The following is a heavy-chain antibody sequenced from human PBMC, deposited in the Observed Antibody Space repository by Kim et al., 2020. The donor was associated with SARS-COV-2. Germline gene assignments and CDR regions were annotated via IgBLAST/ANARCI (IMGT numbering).Heavy chain of an antibody. CDR2: IIPILGIA. D-gene: IGHD5-18*01. J-gene: IGHJ6*03. CDR1: GGTFSSYA. V-gene: IGHV1-69*04. Sequence: SVKVSCKASGGTFSSYAISWVRQAPGQGLEWMGRIIPILGIANYAQKFQGRVTITADKSTSTAYMELSSLRSEDTVVYYCATVLDTAMVRQDYYYYYYMDVWGKGTTVTVSS. CDR3: ATVLDTAMVRQDYYYYYYMDV.